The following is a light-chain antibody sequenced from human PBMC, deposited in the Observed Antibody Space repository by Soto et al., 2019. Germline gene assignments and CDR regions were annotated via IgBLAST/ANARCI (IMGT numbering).Light chain of an antibody. CDR1: SSDVGGYNY. CDR3: SSYTSSSTHVV. Sequence: QPVLTQPASVSGSPGQSITISCTGTSSDVGGYNYVSWYQQHPGKAPKLMIYEVSNRPSGVSNRFSGSKSGNTASLTISGLQAEDEADYYCSSYTSSSTHVVFGGGTKVT. V-gene: IGLV2-14*01. CDR2: EVS. J-gene: IGLJ2*01.